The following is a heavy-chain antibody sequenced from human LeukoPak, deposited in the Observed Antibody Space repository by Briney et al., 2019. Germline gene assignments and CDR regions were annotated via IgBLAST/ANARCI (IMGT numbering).Heavy chain of an antibody. CDR3: ARGVLLWFGELGDY. CDR2: INPNSGGT. CDR1: GYTFTGYY. D-gene: IGHD3-10*01. V-gene: IGHV1-2*02. Sequence: ASVKVSCKASGYTFTGYYMHWVRQAPGQGLEWMGWINPNSGGTNYAQKFQGRVTMTRDTSISTAYMELSRLRSDDTAVYYCARGVLLWFGELGDYWGQGTLVTVSS. J-gene: IGHJ4*02.